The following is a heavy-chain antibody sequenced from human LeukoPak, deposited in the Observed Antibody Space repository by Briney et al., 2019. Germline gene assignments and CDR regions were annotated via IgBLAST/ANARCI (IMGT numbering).Heavy chain of an antibody. V-gene: IGHV3-11*06. CDR2: ISSSSSYI. CDR3: ARRTVTTGGFDY. J-gene: IGHJ4*02. D-gene: IGHD4-17*01. Sequence: PGGSLRLSCAASGFTFSDYYMSWIRQAPGKGLEWVSSISSSSSYIYYADSVKGRFTISRDNAKNSLYLQMNSLRAEDTAVYYCARRTVTTGGFDYWGQGTLVTVSS. CDR1: GFTFSDYY.